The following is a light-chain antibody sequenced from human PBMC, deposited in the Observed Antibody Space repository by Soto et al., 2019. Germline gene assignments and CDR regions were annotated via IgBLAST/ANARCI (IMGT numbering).Light chain of an antibody. V-gene: IGKV3-15*01. J-gene: IGKJ4*01. CDR1: QGIGDT. CDR3: QPYNNWPLT. CDR2: DTS. Sequence: EVVMIQSPATLSVSAGEGATLXXRASQGIGDTLAWYQHKPGQTPRVXIYDTSTRATGVPTRFSGSRSGAEFTLTINSLQSEDFAVYYCQPYNNWPLTFGGGTKVDIK.